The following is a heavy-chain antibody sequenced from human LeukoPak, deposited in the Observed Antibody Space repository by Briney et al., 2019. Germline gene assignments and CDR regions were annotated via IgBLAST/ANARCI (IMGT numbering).Heavy chain of an antibody. CDR2: INHSGST. Sequence: SGTLSLTCAVYGGSFSGYYWSWIRQPPGKGLEWIGEINHSGSTNYNPSLKSRVTISVDTSKNQFSLKLSSVTAADTAVYYCARGQPWYYYDSSGYYYYYWGQGTLVTVSS. CDR3: ARGQPWYYYDSSGYYYYY. CDR1: GGSFSGYY. D-gene: IGHD3-22*01. V-gene: IGHV4-34*01. J-gene: IGHJ4*02.